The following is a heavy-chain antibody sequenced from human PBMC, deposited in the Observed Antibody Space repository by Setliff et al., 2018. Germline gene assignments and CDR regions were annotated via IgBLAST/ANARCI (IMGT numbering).Heavy chain of an antibody. J-gene: IGHJ5*02. CDR1: GNRFTDYF. CDR3: LRSGKFGMRFWFDQ. Sequence: ASVKVSCKASGNRFTDYFLHWVRQAPGQGLEWMGWINPNSGDTHSAQKFQGRVTMTRDTSINTAYMELSSLTSDDTAFYYCLRSGKFGMRFWFDQWGLGTLVTVSS. CDR2: INPNSGDT. D-gene: IGHD1-26*01. V-gene: IGHV1-2*02.